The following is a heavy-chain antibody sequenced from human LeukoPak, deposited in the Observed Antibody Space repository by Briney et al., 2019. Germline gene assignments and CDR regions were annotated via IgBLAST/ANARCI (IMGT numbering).Heavy chain of an antibody. CDR3: ARVTYYYGSGSSIDY. V-gene: IGHV4-31*03. D-gene: IGHD3-10*01. J-gene: IGHJ4*02. CDR2: IYYSGST. Sequence: PSETLSLTCTVSGGFISSGGYYWSWIRQHPGKGLEWIGYIYYSGSTYYNPSLKSRVTISVDTSKNQFSLKLSSVTAAGTAVYYCARVTYYYGSGSSIDYWGQGTLVTVSS. CDR1: GGFISSGGYY.